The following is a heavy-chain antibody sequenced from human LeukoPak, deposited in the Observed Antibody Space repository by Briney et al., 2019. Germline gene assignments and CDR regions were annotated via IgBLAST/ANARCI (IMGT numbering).Heavy chain of an antibody. Sequence: GGSLRLSCAASGFTFSSYWMSWVRQDPGKGMEWVANIKQDGSEKYYVDSVKGRFTISRDNAKNSLYLQMNSLRADDTAGYYCARDRYYYFDYWGQGTLVTVSS. V-gene: IGHV3-7*03. CDR1: GFTFSSYW. CDR3: ARDRYYYFDY. J-gene: IGHJ4*02. D-gene: IGHD1-26*01. CDR2: IKQDGSEK.